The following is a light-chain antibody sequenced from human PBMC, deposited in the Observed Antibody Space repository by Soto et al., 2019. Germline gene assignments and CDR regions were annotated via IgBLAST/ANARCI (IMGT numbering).Light chain of an antibody. J-gene: IGKJ1*01. V-gene: IGKV2-28*01. CDR3: MQALQTPPWT. Sequence: DIVMTQSPLSLPVTPGEPASISCRSSQSLLHSNGCNYLDWYLQKPGQSPQLLIYLGSNRASGVPDRFSGSGSGTDFTLKISRVEAEDVGVYYCMQALQTPPWTFGPGTKVEIK. CDR1: QSLLHSNGCNY. CDR2: LGS.